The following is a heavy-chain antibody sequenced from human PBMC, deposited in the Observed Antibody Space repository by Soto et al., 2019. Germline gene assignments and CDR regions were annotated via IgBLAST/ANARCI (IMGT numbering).Heavy chain of an antibody. CDR2: ISSSDNIV. CDR3: ARDQGYYDSDGYFDY. J-gene: IGHJ4*02. D-gene: IGHD3-22*01. CDR1: GFTFSDYY. Sequence: GGSLRLSCAASGFTFSDYYMSWIRRAPGKGLEWVSYISSSDNIVYYADSVKGRFTISRDNAKNSLYLQMNSLRAEDTAVYYCARDQGYYDSDGYFDYWGQGTLVTVSS. V-gene: IGHV3-11*01.